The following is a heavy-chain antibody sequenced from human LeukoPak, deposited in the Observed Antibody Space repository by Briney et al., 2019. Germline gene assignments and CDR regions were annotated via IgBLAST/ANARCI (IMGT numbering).Heavy chain of an antibody. J-gene: IGHJ3*02. Sequence: GSLRLSCAASGITFSSYGMSWVRQAPGKGLEWIGNIYYTGNTYYNSSLKSRVTISLDTSKNQFSLKVISMTAADTAAYYCTKSDGYGLIRICGRGTMVTVSS. CDR3: TKSDGYGLIRI. D-gene: IGHD3-10*01. CDR1: GITFSSYG. V-gene: IGHV4-39*07. CDR2: IYYTGNT.